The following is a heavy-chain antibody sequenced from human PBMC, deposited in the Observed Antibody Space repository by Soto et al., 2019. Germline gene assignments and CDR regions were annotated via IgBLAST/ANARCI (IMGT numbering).Heavy chain of an antibody. CDR1: GGSVSSGSYY. CDR3: ARGVTMVRGVIPYYYYGMDV. D-gene: IGHD3-10*01. J-gene: IGHJ6*02. V-gene: IGHV4-61*01. Sequence: PSESLSLTCTASGGSVSSGSYYWSWIRQPPGKGLEWIGYIYYSGSTNYNPSLKSRVTISVDTSKNQFSLKLSSVTAADTAVYYCARGVTMVRGVIPYYYYGMDVWGQGTTVTVSS. CDR2: IYYSGST.